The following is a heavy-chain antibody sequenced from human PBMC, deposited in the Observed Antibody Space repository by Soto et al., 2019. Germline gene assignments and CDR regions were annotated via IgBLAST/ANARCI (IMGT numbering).Heavy chain of an antibody. V-gene: IGHV1-18*01. CDR2: INTYNGNT. CDR3: AMVDVYVTPSPQDV. CDR1: GYTFTRYG. J-gene: IGHJ6*02. Sequence: QVQLVQSGAEVKNPGASVKVSCKASGYTFTRYGIGWARQAPGQGLEWTGWINTYNGNTNYAQNVQGRGTLTTDTSTSTAYMELRSLRSNDTAIYYCAMVDVYVTPSPQDVWGQGTTVIVSS. D-gene: IGHD3-16*01.